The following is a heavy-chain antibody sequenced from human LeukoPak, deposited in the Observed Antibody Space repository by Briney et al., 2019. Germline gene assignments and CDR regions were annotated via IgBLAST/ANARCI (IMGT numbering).Heavy chain of an antibody. CDR3: ARFTPQGYGWGGYNRFDP. D-gene: IGHD3-16*01. Sequence: SETLSLTCTVSGGSISSYYWSWIRQPPGKGLEWIGYIYYSGRTKYSPSLKSRVTISVDTSKNQFSLKLSSVTAADTAVYYCARFTPQGYGWGGYNRFDPWGQGTLVTVSS. J-gene: IGHJ5*02. CDR2: IYYSGRT. V-gene: IGHV4-59*01. CDR1: GGSISSYY.